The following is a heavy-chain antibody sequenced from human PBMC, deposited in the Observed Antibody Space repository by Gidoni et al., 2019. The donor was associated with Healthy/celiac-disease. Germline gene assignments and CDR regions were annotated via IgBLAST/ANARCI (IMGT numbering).Heavy chain of an antibody. J-gene: IGHJ6*02. Sequence: EVQLVESGGGLVQPGRSLRLSCSASGFPFDDYAMHWVRQAPGKGLVWVSGISWNSGSIGYADSVKGRFTISRDNAKNSLYLQMNSLRAEDTALYYCAKGRSTSCYYGMDVWGQGTTVTVSS. D-gene: IGHD2-2*01. CDR1: GFPFDDYA. CDR3: AKGRSTSCYYGMDV. CDR2: ISWNSGSI. V-gene: IGHV3-9*01.